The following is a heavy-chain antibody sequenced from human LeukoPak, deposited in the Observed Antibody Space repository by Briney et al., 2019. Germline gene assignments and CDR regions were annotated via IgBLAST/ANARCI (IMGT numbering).Heavy chain of an antibody. CDR2: ISGYGDIT. CDR3: AKRPMAGSGSSPNRHFDY. CDR1: GFKFNSYA. Sequence: GGSLRLSCVASGFKFNSYAMSWVRQAPGKGLEWISAISGYGDITFYADSVKGRFTISRDNSKNTLYMQMGSLSPEDTAVYYCAKRPMAGSGSSPNRHFDYWGQGTLVTVSS. D-gene: IGHD1-26*01. J-gene: IGHJ4*02. V-gene: IGHV3-23*01.